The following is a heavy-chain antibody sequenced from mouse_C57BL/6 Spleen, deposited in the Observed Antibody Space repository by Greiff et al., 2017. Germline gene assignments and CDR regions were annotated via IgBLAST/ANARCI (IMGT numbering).Heavy chain of an antibody. Sequence: EVQLMESGGGLVKPGGSLKLSCAASGFTFSSYAMSWVRQTPEKRLEWVATISDGGSYTYYPDNVKGRFTISRDNAKNNLYLQMSHLKSEDTAMYYCARDRGGYDNYAMGYWGQGTSVTVSS. J-gene: IGHJ4*01. CDR3: ARDRGGYDNYAMGY. CDR2: ISDGGSYT. CDR1: GFTFSSYA. D-gene: IGHD2-2*01. V-gene: IGHV5-4*01.